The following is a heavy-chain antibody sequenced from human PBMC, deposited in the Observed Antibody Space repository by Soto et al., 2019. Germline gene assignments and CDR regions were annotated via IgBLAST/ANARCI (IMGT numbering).Heavy chain of an antibody. CDR2: IIPIFATA. V-gene: IGHV1-69*12. Sequence: QVQLVQSGAEVKKPGSSVKVSCKASGGTFSSYAISWVRQAPGQGLEWMGGIIPIFATANYAQKFQGRVTITADASTSTAYMELSSLRAEDTAIYYGARVRKVRNGFDPWGQGTLVTVSS. CDR3: ARVRKVRNGFDP. CDR1: GGTFSSYA. J-gene: IGHJ5*02.